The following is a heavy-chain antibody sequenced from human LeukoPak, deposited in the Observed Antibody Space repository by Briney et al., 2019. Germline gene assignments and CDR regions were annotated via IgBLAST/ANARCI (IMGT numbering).Heavy chain of an antibody. CDR2: IYPGDSDT. J-gene: IGHJ6*03. CDR3: ARQTPAPYYMDV. D-gene: IGHD1-14*01. V-gene: IGHV5-51*01. Sequence: GESLKISCKGSGYSFTSYGIGWVRQMPGKGLEGMGIIYPGDSDTRYSPSFQCQVAISADKSISTPYLQWSSLKASDTAMYYCARQTPAPYYMDVWGKGTTGTVSS. CDR1: GYSFTSYG.